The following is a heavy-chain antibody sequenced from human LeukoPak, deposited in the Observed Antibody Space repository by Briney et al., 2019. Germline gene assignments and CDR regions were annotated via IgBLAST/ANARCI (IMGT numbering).Heavy chain of an antibody. CDR3: ARDTAYYDILTGYYHFHWFDP. V-gene: IGHV1-3*01. Sequence: ASVKVSCKASGYTFTSYAMHWVRQAPGQRLKWMGWINAGNGNTKYSQKFQGRVTITRDTSASTAYMELSSLRSEDTAVYYCARDTAYYDILTGYYHFHWFDPWGQGTLVTVSS. J-gene: IGHJ5*02. CDR2: INAGNGNT. CDR1: GYTFTSYA. D-gene: IGHD3-9*01.